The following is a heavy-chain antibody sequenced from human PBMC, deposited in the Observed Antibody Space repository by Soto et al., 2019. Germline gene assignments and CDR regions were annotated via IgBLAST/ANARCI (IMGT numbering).Heavy chain of an antibody. CDR2: FYYTGSI. CDR1: GGSVSSGNYY. CDR3: ARSMFCSDGFNYSPFDY. J-gene: IGHJ4*02. V-gene: IGHV4-61*01. D-gene: IGHD3-10*01. Sequence: SDTLSLTCTVCGGSVSSGNYYWSWIRQPPGKGLEWIGYFYYTGSINYNPSLKSRVTISIDASKNQFSLRLSSVTAADTAVYYCARSMFCSDGFNYSPFDYWGLGTLVTVS.